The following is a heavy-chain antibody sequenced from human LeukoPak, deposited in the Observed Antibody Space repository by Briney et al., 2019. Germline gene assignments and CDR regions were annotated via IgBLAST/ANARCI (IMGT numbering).Heavy chain of an antibody. Sequence: NPSETLSLTCTVSGGSISSGDYYWSWIRQPPGKGLEWIGYIYYSGSTYYNPSLKSRVTISVDTSKNQFSLKLSSVTAADTAVYYCARLSGYSSGHYYSDYWGQGTLVTVSS. J-gene: IGHJ4*02. CDR3: ARLSGYSSGHYYSDY. V-gene: IGHV4-30-4*02. D-gene: IGHD3-22*01. CDR2: IYYSGST. CDR1: GGSISSGDYY.